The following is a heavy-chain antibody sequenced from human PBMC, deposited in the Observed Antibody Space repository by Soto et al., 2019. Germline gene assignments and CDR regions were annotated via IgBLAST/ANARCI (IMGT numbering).Heavy chain of an antibody. Sequence: SETLSLTCAVSGGSISSSNWWSWVRQPPGKGLEWIGEIYHSGSTNYNPSLKSRVTISVDKSKNQFSLKLSSVTAADTAVYYCAGYYGDYYYYGMDVWGQGTTVTVSS. D-gene: IGHD3-3*01. CDR3: AGYYGDYYYYGMDV. V-gene: IGHV4-4*02. J-gene: IGHJ6*02. CDR2: IYHSGST. CDR1: GGSISSSNW.